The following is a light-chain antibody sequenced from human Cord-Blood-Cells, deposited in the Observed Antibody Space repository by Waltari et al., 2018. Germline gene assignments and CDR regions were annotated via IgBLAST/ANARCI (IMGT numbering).Light chain of an antibody. Sequence: QSALTQPASVSGSPGPPTTIPCTGTSSHVGSYNLVSWYQQHPGKAPKLMIYEGSKRPSGVSNRFSGSKSGNTASLTISGLQAEDEADYYCCSYAGSSTFYVFGTGTKVTVL. CDR2: EGS. CDR1: SSHVGSYNL. J-gene: IGLJ1*01. V-gene: IGLV2-23*03. CDR3: CSYAGSSTFYV.